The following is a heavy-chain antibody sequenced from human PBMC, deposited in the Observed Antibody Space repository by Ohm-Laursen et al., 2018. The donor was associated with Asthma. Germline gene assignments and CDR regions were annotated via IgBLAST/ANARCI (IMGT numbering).Heavy chain of an antibody. CDR3: ARGYCSSTSCYEYYYGMDV. CDR1: GFTFSSYS. Sequence: SLRLSCAAAGFTFSSYSMNWVRQAPGKGLEWVSSISSSSSYIYYADSVKGRFTISRDNAKNSLYLQMNSLRAEDTAVYYCARGYCSSTSCYEYYYGMDVWGQGTTVTVSS. V-gene: IGHV3-21*01. D-gene: IGHD2-2*01. J-gene: IGHJ6*02. CDR2: ISSSSSYI.